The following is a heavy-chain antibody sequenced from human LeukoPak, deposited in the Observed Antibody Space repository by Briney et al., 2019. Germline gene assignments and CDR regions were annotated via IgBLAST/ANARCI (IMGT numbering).Heavy chain of an antibody. V-gene: IGHV3-74*01. CDR2: IESNGLT. Sequence: GGSLRLSCEASGFTFSSYWMHWVRQIPGKGLMWVSRIESNGLTLYADSVRDRFTISRDNGKNTIYLQLNSLRVDDTAIYYCAKAATYFYGSVTYDWFESWGQGTLVTVSS. CDR1: GFTFSSYW. CDR3: AKAATYFYGSVTYDWFES. D-gene: IGHD3-10*01. J-gene: IGHJ5*01.